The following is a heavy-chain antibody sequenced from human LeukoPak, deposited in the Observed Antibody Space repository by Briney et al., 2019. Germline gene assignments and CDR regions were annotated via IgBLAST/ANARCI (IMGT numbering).Heavy chain of an antibody. V-gene: IGHV1-18*03. CDR3: ARDHYGDYRRRSHFDY. CDR1: GYTFTSYG. D-gene: IGHD4-17*01. Sequence: ASVKVSCKASGYTFTSYGISWVRQAPGQGLEWMGWVSPSNGNTNYAQKLQGRVTMTTDTSTSTAYMELRSLRSDDMAVYYCARDHYGDYRRRSHFDYWGQGTLVTVSS. CDR2: VSPSNGNT. J-gene: IGHJ4*02.